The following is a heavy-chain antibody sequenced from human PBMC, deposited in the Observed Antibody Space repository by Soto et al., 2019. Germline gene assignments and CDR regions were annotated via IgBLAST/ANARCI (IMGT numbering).Heavy chain of an antibody. Sequence: EVQLVESGGGLVQPGGSLRLSCAASGFTFSSFWMHWVRQAPGKGLVWVSRINTDGTTTSYADSVKGRFTISRDNAKNALYLQTNSLRAEDTAFYYSARDQGAAPDHWGREPWSPSPQ. D-gene: IGHD6-6*01. CDR3: ARDQGAAPDH. CDR2: INTDGTTT. V-gene: IGHV3-74*01. J-gene: IGHJ4*02. CDR1: GFTFSSFW.